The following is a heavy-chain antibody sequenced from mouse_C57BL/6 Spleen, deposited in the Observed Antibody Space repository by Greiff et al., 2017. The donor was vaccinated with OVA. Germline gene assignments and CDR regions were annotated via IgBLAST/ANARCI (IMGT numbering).Heavy chain of an antibody. D-gene: IGHD4-1*01. CDR3: ARSNWDGPFDY. V-gene: IGHV1-64*01. CDR2: IHPNSGST. Sequence: QVQLQQSGAELVKPGASVKLSCKASGYTFTSYWMHWVKQRPGQGLEWIGMIHPNSGSTNYNEKFKSKATLTVDKSSSTAYMQLSSLTSEDSAVYYCARSNWDGPFDYWGQGTTLTVSS. J-gene: IGHJ2*01. CDR1: GYTFTSYW.